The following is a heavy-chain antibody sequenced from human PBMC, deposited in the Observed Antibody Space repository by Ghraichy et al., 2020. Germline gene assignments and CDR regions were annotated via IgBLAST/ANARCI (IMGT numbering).Heavy chain of an antibody. Sequence: GGSLRLSCAASGFTFSSYGMHWVSQAPGKGLEWVAVIWYDGSNKYYADSVKGRFTISRDNSKNTLYLQMNSLRAEDTAVYYCARDQGSLDYGEEQDAFDIWGQGTMVTVSS. CDR3: ARDQGSLDYGEEQDAFDI. D-gene: IGHD4-17*01. J-gene: IGHJ3*02. CDR2: IWYDGSNK. CDR1: GFTFSSYG. V-gene: IGHV3-33*01.